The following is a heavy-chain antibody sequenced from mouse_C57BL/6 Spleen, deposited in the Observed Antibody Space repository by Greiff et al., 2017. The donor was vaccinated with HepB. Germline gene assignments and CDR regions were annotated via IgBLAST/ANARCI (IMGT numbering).Heavy chain of an antibody. J-gene: IGHJ2*01. V-gene: IGHV5-9-1*02. Sequence: EVQGVESGEGLVKPGGSLKLSCAASGFTFSSYAMSWVRQTPEKRLEWVAYISSGGDYIYYADTVKGRFTISRDNARNTLYLQMSSLKSEDTAMYYCTRQGDYGSSLFDYWGQGTTLTVSS. D-gene: IGHD1-1*01. CDR3: TRQGDYGSSLFDY. CDR2: ISSGGDYI. CDR1: GFTFSSYA.